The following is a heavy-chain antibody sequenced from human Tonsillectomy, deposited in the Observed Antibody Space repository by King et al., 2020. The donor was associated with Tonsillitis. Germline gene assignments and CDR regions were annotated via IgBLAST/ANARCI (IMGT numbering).Heavy chain of an antibody. CDR3: AKDENYGSGSYIDY. J-gene: IGHJ4*02. V-gene: IGHV3-9*01. CDR2: ISWKRGSM. CDR1: GFTFDDYA. Sequence: DVQLVESGGGLVQPGRSLRIYCVASGFTFDDYAMHWVRQATGKGREWGSAISWKRGSMGYADSVKVRFTISRDNAKNSLYLQMNSLRAEDTALYYCAKDENYGSGSYIDYWGQGILVTVSS. D-gene: IGHD3-10*01.